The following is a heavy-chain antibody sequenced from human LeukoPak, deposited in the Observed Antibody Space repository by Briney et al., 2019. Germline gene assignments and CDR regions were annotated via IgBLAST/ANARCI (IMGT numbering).Heavy chain of an antibody. V-gene: IGHV4-59*01. Sequence: PSETLSLTCTVSGVSINNYYWSWIRQPPGRGLEWIGYVYYTGSTNYDPSLKSRVTISVDTSKNQFSLKMSSVTAADTAMYYCARWGGPIPVAGNLAFDIWGQGTMVTVSS. CDR3: ARWGGPIPVAGNLAFDI. D-gene: IGHD6-19*01. CDR2: VYYTGST. CDR1: GVSINNYY. J-gene: IGHJ3*02.